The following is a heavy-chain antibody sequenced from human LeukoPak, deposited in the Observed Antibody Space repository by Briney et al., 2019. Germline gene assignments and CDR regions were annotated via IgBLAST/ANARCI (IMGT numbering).Heavy chain of an antibody. CDR3: TRDFCHGGTCSGYFYGMDV. Sequence: PGRSLRLSCAAPGFTFDAYVMHWVRQAPGKGLEWVSGINWNSNNIGYADSVKGRFTISRDNAKNSLYLQMKSLTAEDTALYYCTRDFCHGGTCSGYFYGMDVWGQGTTVTVSS. CDR2: INWNSNNI. J-gene: IGHJ6*02. CDR1: GFTFDAYV. D-gene: IGHD2-15*01. V-gene: IGHV3-9*01.